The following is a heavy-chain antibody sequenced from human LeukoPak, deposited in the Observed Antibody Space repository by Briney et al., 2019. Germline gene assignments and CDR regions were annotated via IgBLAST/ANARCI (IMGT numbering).Heavy chain of an antibody. CDR3: AKDGYSGSYLVYYFDY. J-gene: IGHJ4*02. CDR1: AYTFSRYA. Sequence: PGGPLRLSCAASAYTFSRYATSWARHARREGLEWGSAISGSGGSTYYADSVKGRFTISRDNTKNSLYLQMNSLRAEDTAVYYCAKDGYSGSYLVYYFDYWGQGTLVTVSS. D-gene: IGHD1-26*01. V-gene: IGHV3-23*01. CDR2: ISGSGGST.